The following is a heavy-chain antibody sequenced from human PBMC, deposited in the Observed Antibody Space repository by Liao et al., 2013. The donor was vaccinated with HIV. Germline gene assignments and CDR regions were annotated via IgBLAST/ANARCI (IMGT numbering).Heavy chain of an antibody. J-gene: IGHJ4*02. CDR1: RGSISSSNYY. CDR2: VYYSGNT. D-gene: IGHD3-16*01. CDR3: ARGQGDYFDY. V-gene: IGHV4-39*07. Sequence: QLQLQESGPGPVKPSETLSLTCTVSRGSISSSNYYWGWIRQPPGKGLEWIGSVYYSGNTYYNPSLKSRVTISADTSKNQFSLKMSSMTAADTAVYYCARGQGDYFDYWGQGTLVTVSS.